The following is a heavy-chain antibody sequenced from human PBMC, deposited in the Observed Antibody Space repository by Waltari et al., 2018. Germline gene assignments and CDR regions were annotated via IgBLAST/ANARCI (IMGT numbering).Heavy chain of an antibody. CDR1: GGSFSGYY. CDR3: ARALRWLHPFDY. D-gene: IGHD5-12*01. CDR2: INHSGST. Sequence: QVQLQQWGAGLLKPSETLSLTCAVYGGSFSGYYWSWIRQPPGKGLEWIGEINHSGSTNYNPSLKSRVTISVDTSKNQFSLKLSSVTAADTAVYYCARALRWLHPFDYWGQGTLVTVSS. J-gene: IGHJ4*02. V-gene: IGHV4-34*01.